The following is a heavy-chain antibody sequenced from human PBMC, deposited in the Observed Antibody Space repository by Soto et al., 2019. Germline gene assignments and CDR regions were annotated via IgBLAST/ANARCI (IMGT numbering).Heavy chain of an antibody. V-gene: IGHV3-23*01. D-gene: IGHD6-19*01. CDR3: AKGAGSSGWYYCDS. J-gene: IGHJ4*02. CDR1: GFTFSSYV. Sequence: EVQLLESGGGLVQPGGSLRLSCAASGFTFSSYVMSWVRQAPGKGLEWVSSISGSGDSTYYADFVKGRFTISRDTSKNALYLQMNSLRAEDTAIYYCAKGAGSSGWYYCDSWGQGALVTVSS. CDR2: ISGSGDST.